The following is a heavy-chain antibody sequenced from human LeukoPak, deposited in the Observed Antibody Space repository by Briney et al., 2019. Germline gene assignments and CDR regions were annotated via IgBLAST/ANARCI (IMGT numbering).Heavy chain of an antibody. CDR1: GGSISSYY. J-gene: IGHJ4*02. Sequence: SETLSLTCTVSGGSISSYYWSWIRQPPGKGLEWIGYIYYSGSTNYNPSLKSRVTISVDTSKNQFSLKLSSVTAADTAVYYCATRVVRGVINWWGQGTLVTVSS. CDR2: IYYSGST. V-gene: IGHV4-59*12. D-gene: IGHD3-10*01. CDR3: ATRVVRGVINW.